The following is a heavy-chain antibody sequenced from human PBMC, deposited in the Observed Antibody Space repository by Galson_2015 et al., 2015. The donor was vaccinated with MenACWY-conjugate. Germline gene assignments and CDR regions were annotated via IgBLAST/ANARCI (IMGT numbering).Heavy chain of an antibody. V-gene: IGHV1-69*13. D-gene: IGHD2-2*02. CDR3: ARDPGGGGYCSSTSCYIRWFDP. CDR2: IIPIFGTA. CDR1: GGTFSSYA. J-gene: IGHJ5*02. Sequence: SVKVSCKASGGTFSSYAISWVRQAPGQGLEWMGGIIPIFGTANYAQKFQGRVTITADESTSTAYMELSSLRSEDTAVYYCARDPGGGGYCSSTSCYIRWFDPWGQGTLVTVSS.